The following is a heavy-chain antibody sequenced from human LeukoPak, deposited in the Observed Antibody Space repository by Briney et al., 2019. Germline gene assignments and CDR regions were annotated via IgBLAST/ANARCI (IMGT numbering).Heavy chain of an antibody. V-gene: IGHV4-34*01. CDR2: INHSGST. CDR3: ARTYYYGSGRIYWFDP. D-gene: IGHD3-10*01. J-gene: IGHJ5*02. Sequence: SETLSLTCAVYGGSFSDYYWSWIRQPPGKGLEWIGEINHSGSTNYNPSLKSRVTISVDTSKNQFSLKLSSVTAADTAVYYCARTYYYGSGRIYWFDPWGQGTLVTVSS. CDR1: GGSFSDYY.